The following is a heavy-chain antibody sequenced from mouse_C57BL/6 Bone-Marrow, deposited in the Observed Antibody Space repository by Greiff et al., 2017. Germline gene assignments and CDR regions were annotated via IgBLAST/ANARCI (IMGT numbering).Heavy chain of an antibody. Sequence: QVQLQESGAELARPGASVKLSCKASGYTFTSYGISWVKQRTGQGLEWIGEIYPRSGNTYYNEKFKGKATLTADKSSSTAYMELRSLTSEDSAVYFCAGSGDYDEEYFDVWGTGTTVTVSS. CDR1: GYTFTSYG. CDR3: AGSGDYDEEYFDV. V-gene: IGHV1-81*01. D-gene: IGHD2-4*01. J-gene: IGHJ1*03. CDR2: IYPRSGNT.